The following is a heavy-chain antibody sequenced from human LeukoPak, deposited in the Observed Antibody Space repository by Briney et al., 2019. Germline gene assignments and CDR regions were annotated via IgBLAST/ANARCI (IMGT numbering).Heavy chain of an antibody. CDR3: ARDLPGYYYYGMDV. Sequence: GGSLRLSCAASGFTVSSNYMSWVRQAPGKGLEWVSVIYSGGSTYYADSVKGRFTISRDNSKNTLYLQMNSLRAEDTAVYYCARDLPGYYYYGMDVWGQGTTVTVSS. V-gene: IGHV3-53*01. J-gene: IGHJ6*02. CDR1: GFTVSSNY. CDR2: IYSGGST.